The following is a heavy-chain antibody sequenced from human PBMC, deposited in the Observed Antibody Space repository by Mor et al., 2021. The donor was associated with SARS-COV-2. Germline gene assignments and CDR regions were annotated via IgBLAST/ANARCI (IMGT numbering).Heavy chain of an antibody. J-gene: IGHJ6*02. V-gene: IGHV3-74*01. CDR3: ARALGYCSSTSCYTGGWGYYYGMDV. D-gene: IGHD2-2*02. CDR2: INSDGSST. Sequence: LVWVSRINSDGSSTSYADSVKGRFTISRDNAKNTLYLQMNSLRAEDTAVYYCARALGYCSSTSCYTGGWGYYYGMDVWGQGTTV.